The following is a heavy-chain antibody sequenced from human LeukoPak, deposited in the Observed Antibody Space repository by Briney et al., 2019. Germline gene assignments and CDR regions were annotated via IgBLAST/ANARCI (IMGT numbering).Heavy chain of an antibody. CDR3: ARAHYYDFWSGYYGYYYYGMDV. D-gene: IGHD3-3*01. CDR2: ISYDGSNK. Sequence: GSLRLSCAASGFTFSSYAMHWVRQAPGKGLEWVAVISYDGSNKYYADSVKGRFTISRDNSKNTLYLQMNSLRAEDTAVYYCARAHYYDFWSGYYGYYYYGMDVWGQGTTVTVSS. CDR1: GFTFSSYA. J-gene: IGHJ6*02. V-gene: IGHV3-30-3*01.